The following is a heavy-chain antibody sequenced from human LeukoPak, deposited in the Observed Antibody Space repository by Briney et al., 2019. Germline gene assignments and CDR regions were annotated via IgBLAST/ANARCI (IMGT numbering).Heavy chain of an antibody. Sequence: GASVMVSCKASGYTFTSYGISWVRQAPGQGLEWMGWISAYNGNTNYAQKPQGRVTMTTDTSTSTAYMELRSLRSDDTAVYYCAGDVGDYVWGSYRHGGVLDPWGQGTLVTVSS. J-gene: IGHJ5*02. CDR3: AGDVGDYVWGSYRHGGVLDP. CDR2: ISAYNGNT. V-gene: IGHV1-18*04. CDR1: GYTFTSYG. D-gene: IGHD3-16*02.